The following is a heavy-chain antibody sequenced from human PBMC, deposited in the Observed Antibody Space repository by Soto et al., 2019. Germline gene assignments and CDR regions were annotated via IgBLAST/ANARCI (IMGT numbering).Heavy chain of an antibody. CDR2: ISAYNGNT. J-gene: IGHJ4*02. D-gene: IGHD4-17*01. V-gene: IGHV1-18*01. CDR3: ARDVPTVTTGGPDY. CDR1: GYTFTSYG. Sequence: QVQLVQSGVEVEKPGASVKVSCKASGYTFTSYGISWVRQAPGQGLEWMGWISAYNGNTNYAQKFQGRVTMTTDTSTSPAYMELRSLRSDDTAVYYCARDVPTVTTGGPDYWGQGTLVTVSS.